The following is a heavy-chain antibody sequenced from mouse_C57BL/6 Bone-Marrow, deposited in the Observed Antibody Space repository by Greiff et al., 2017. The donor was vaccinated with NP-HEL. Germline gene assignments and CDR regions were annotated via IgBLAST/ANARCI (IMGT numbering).Heavy chain of an antibody. J-gene: IGHJ4*01. D-gene: IGHD1-1*01. CDR1: GFTFSSYA. CDR3: ARERIVANAMDY. Sequence: EVQVVESGGGLVKPGGSLKLSCAASGFTFSSYAMSWVRQTPEKRLEWVATISDGGSYTYYPDNVKGRFTISRDNAKNNLYLQRSDLKCEDTAMYYCARERIVANAMDYWGQGTSGTVSS. V-gene: IGHV5-4*01. CDR2: ISDGGSYT.